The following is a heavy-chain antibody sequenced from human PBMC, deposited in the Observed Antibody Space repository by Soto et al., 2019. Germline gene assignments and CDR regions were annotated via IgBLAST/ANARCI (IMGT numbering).Heavy chain of an antibody. J-gene: IGHJ6*02. V-gene: IGHV1-69*06. CDR2: IIPIFGTA. CDR1: GGTFSSYA. CDR3: ARGGYIVVVTATPGYGMDV. Sequence: QVQLVQSGAEVKKPGSSVKVSCKASGGTFSSYAISWVRQAPGQGLEWMGGIIPIFGTANYAQKFQGRVTITADKSTSTAYMELSSLRSEDTAVYYCARGGYIVVVTATPGYGMDVWGQGTTVTVSS. D-gene: IGHD2-21*02.